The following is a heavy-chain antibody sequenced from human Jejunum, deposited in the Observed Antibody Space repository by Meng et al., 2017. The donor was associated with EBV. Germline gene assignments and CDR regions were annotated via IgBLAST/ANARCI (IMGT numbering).Heavy chain of an antibody. CDR3: TILSHRDGGICYSYDY. Sequence: QVQLVQSGAEVMEPGASVKVSCKASGYTCTNYGVSWVRQAPGQGLEWMGWISAYNGNTDYAQKLQGRVTMTTDTPTSTAYMELRSLRSDDTAVYYCTILSHRDGGICYSYDYWGQGTLVTVSS. CDR2: ISAYNGNT. V-gene: IGHV1-18*01. D-gene: IGHD2-15*01. CDR1: GYTCTNYG. J-gene: IGHJ4*02.